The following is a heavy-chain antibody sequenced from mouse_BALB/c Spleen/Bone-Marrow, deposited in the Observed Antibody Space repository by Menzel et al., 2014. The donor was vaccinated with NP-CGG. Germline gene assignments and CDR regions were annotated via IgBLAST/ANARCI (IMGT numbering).Heavy chain of an antibody. Sequence: QLQESGPELVRPGPSVKISCKASGSTFTDYNIHWVKQSHGKSLDWIGLVHPYNGDTGYSQKFGSRATLTVDNSTTTAYMELRGLRSEDAAVYYCARGWLHACFPCWGQGTMVTVSA. CDR2: VHPYNGDT. CDR1: GSTFTDYN. CDR3: ARGWLHACFPC. V-gene: IGHV1S29*02. D-gene: IGHD2-3*01. J-gene: IGHJ3*01.